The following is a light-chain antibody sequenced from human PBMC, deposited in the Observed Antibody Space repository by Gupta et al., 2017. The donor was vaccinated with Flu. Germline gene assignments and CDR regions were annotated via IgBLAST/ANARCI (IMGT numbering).Light chain of an antibody. CDR2: EVN. CDR3: SSYTSRSTVV. CDR1: SSDVGGYNY. Sequence: QSALTQPASVSGFPGQSITISCTGTSSDVGGYNYVSWYQQHPGKAPKLMIYEVNKRPAGYCHRFSGSKSGNTASLTISGLQAEDEADYYCSSYTSRSTVVFGGGTRLSVL. V-gene: IGLV2-14*01. J-gene: IGLJ2*01.